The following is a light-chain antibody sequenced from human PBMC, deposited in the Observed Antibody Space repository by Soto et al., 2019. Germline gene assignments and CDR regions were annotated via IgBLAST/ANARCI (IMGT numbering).Light chain of an antibody. CDR3: QSYDSSLSDVV. CDR1: SSNIGAGYD. J-gene: IGLJ2*01. V-gene: IGLV1-40*01. Sequence: QSVLTQPPSVSGAPGQRVTISCTGSSSNIGAGYDVHWYQQLPGTPPKLLIYGYFNRPSGVPDRFSGSKSGTSASLAITGLQDEDEAGYYCQSYDSSLSDVVFGGGIKLTVL. CDR2: GYF.